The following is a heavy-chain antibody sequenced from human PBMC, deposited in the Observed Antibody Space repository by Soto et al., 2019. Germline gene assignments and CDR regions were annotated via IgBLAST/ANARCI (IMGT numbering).Heavy chain of an antibody. V-gene: IGHV1-46*01. J-gene: IGHJ6*04. CDR1: GYTFTSYY. CDR2: INPSGGST. CDR3: ARGYYDFWSVYQIQHYYHCGMDF. Sequence: ASVKVSCKASGYTFTSYYMHWVRQAPGQGLEWMGIINPSGGSTSYAQKFQGRVTMTRDTSTSTVYMELSSLRSEDTAVYYCARGYYDFWSVYQIQHYYHCGMDFWGKGIMVTVFS. D-gene: IGHD3-3*01.